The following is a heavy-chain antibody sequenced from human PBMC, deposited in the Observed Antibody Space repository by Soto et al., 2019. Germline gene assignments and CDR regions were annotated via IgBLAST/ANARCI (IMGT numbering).Heavy chain of an antibody. J-gene: IGHJ4*02. V-gene: IGHV2-5*02. CDR2: IYSDDDK. D-gene: IGHD5-12*01. CDR3: AHSGMATLGYYFDS. Sequence: QITLKESGPTLVKPTQTLTLTCTFSGFSLSSTRVAVAWIRQPPGKALEWLALIYSDDDKRYSPFLKSRLTITTDTPKNRVVLTLTNTNPADTATYYCAHSGMATLGYYFDSWGQGTLVTVS. CDR1: GFSLSSTRVA.